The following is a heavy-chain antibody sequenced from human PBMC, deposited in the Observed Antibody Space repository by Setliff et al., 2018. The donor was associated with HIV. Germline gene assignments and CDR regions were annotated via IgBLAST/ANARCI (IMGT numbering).Heavy chain of an antibody. CDR2: ISAYNDNA. D-gene: IGHD3-3*01. CDR3: ARFGNFWPYGMDV. Sequence: ASVKVSCKASGYTFTDYEITWVRQAPGQGLEWMGWISAYNDNANYVQELQGRVTMTTDTSTSTAYMELRSLRSDDTAVYFCARFGNFWPYGMDVWGQGTTGTVSS. CDR1: GYTFTDYE. J-gene: IGHJ6*02. V-gene: IGHV1-18*01.